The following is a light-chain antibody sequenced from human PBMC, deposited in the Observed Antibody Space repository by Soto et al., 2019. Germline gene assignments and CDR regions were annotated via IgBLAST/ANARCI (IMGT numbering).Light chain of an antibody. Sequence: QSVLTQPASVSGSPGQSIAISCTGTSSDVGGYNYVSWYQQHPGKAPKLMIYDVSNRPSGVSNRFSGSESGNTASLTISGLQAEDEADYYCCSYTTSSTYVFGTGTKATVL. V-gene: IGLV2-14*03. J-gene: IGLJ1*01. CDR1: SSDVGGYNY. CDR3: CSYTTSSTYV. CDR2: DVS.